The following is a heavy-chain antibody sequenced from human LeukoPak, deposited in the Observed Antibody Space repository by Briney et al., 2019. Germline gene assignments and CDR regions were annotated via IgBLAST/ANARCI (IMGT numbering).Heavy chain of an antibody. J-gene: IGHJ4*02. CDR1: GYTFTSNY. CDR3: ARDQEGFGY. CDR2: IYPRDGST. V-gene: IGHV1-46*01. Sequence: ASVKVSCKASGYTFTSNYIHWVRQAPGQGLEWMGMIYPRDGSTSYAQKFQGRVTVTRDTSTSTVHMELSGQRSEDTAVYYCARDQEGFGYWGQGTLVTVSS.